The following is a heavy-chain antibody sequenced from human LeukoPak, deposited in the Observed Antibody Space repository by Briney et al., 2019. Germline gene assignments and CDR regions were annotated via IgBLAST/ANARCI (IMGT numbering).Heavy chain of an antibody. Sequence: PGGSLRLSCAASGFTVSSNYMSWVRQAPGKGLEWVSVIYSGGSTYYADSVKGRFTISRDNSKNTLYLQMNSLRAEDTAVYYCARDDAGYSSGWYWVYWGQGTLVTVSS. J-gene: IGHJ4*02. CDR2: IYSGGST. CDR3: ARDDAGYSSGWYWVY. D-gene: IGHD6-19*01. CDR1: GFTVSSNY. V-gene: IGHV3-66*01.